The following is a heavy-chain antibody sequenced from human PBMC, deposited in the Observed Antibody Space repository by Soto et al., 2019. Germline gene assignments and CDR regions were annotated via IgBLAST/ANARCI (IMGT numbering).Heavy chain of an antibody. CDR1: GLTFSSYG. J-gene: IGHJ6*02. CDR2: ISYDGSNK. D-gene: IGHD2-15*01. Sequence: GGSLRLSCAASGLTFSSYGMHWVRQAPGKGLEWVAVISYDGSNKYYADSVKGRFTISRDNSKNTLYLQMNSLRAEDTTVYYCANGEGMVVNLAGYYYGMDVWGQGTTVTVSS. V-gene: IGHV3-30*18. CDR3: ANGEGMVVNLAGYYYGMDV.